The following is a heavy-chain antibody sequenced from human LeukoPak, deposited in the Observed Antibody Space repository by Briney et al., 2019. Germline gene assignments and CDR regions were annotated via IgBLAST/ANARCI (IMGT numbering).Heavy chain of an antibody. CDR1: GGSISSYY. J-gene: IGHJ4*02. D-gene: IGHD4-17*01. Sequence: SETLSLTCTVSGGSISSYYWSWIRQPAGKGLEWIGRIYTSGSTNYNPSLRSRVTMSVDTSKNQFSLKLSSVTAADTAVYYCAREWDYGGYNYYFDYWGQGTLVTVSS. CDR2: IYTSGST. CDR3: AREWDYGGYNYYFDY. V-gene: IGHV4-4*07.